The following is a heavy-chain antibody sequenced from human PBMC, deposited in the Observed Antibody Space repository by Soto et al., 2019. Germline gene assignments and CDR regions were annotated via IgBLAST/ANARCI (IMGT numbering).Heavy chain of an antibody. Sequence: GGSLRLSCEASGFTFSRYAMTWVRQAPGKGLECVSAISASGGNTYNAEYVKGRFTISRDNSKNTLYLQLNSLRPEDTAVYFCAKGPRAVASRNYFDYWGQGTLVTVSS. J-gene: IGHJ4*02. CDR1: GFTFSRYA. CDR3: AKGPRAVASRNYFDY. V-gene: IGHV3-23*01. D-gene: IGHD6-19*01. CDR2: ISASGGNT.